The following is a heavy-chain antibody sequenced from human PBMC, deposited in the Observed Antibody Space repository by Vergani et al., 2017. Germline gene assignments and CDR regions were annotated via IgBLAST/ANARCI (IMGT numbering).Heavy chain of an antibody. J-gene: IGHJ5*02. CDR1: GDSISRGNN. D-gene: IGHD3-22*01. V-gene: IGHV4-38-2*01. CDR3: ARRSSSYYFDI. Sequence: QVNLQESGPGLVKPSETLSLTCAVSGDSISRGNNWGWIRQPPGKGLEWISSVSHRWDTYFNPSLKGRVSISMDTSKNYFFLTLSSVTAADTAMYYCARRSSSYYFDIWGQGVLITVSS. CDR2: VSHRWDT.